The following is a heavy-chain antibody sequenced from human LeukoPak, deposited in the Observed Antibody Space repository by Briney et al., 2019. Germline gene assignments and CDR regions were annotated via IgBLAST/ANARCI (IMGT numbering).Heavy chain of an antibody. CDR2: ISSSSSYI. CDR3: ARADDLLRYFDWLPHYYFDY. CDR1: GFTFSSYS. J-gene: IGHJ4*02. Sequence: GGSLRLSCAASGFTFSSYSTNWVRQAPGKGLEWVSSISSSSSYIYYADSVKGRFTISRDNAKNSLCLQMNSLRAEDTAVYYCARADDLLRYFDWLPHYYFDYWGQGTLVTVSS. V-gene: IGHV3-21*01. D-gene: IGHD3-9*01.